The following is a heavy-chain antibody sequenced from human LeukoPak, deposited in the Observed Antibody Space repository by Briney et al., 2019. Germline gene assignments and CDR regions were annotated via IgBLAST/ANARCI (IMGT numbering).Heavy chain of an antibody. CDR3: ARYPPLEWLSEFDY. J-gene: IGHJ4*02. CDR1: GYTFSSYA. D-gene: IGHD3-3*01. V-gene: IGHV7-4-1*02. CDR2: INTNTGNP. Sequence: ASVKVSCKASGYTFSSYAMNWVRQAPGQGLEWMGWINTNTGNPMYAQGFTGRFVFSLDTSVSAAYLQISSLKAEDTAVYYCARYPPLEWLSEFDYWGQGTLVTVSS.